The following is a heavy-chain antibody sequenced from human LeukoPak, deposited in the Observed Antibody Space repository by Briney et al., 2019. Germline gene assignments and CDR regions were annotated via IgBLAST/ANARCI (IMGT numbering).Heavy chain of an antibody. V-gene: IGHV1-18*01. CDR3: ARFYCSGGSCYPFDY. CDR2: ISAYNGNT. J-gene: IGHJ4*02. D-gene: IGHD2-15*01. Sequence: ASVKVSCKASGYTFTSYGISWVRQAPGQGLEWMGWISAYNGNTNYAQKLQGRVTMTTDTSTSTAYMELRSLRSDDTAVYYCARFYCSGGSCYPFDYWGQGTLVTVSS. CDR1: GYTFTSYG.